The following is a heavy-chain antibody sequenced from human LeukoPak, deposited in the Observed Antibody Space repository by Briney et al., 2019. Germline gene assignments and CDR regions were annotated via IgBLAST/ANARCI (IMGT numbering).Heavy chain of an antibody. Sequence: GASVKVSCKASGYTFTDYYMHWVQQAPGKGLEWMGCVDPEDGETIYAEKFQGRVTITADTSTDTAYMELSSLRSEDTAVYYCATGGYCTNGVCSDPYYYYYMDVWGKGTTVTVSS. D-gene: IGHD2-8*01. CDR3: ATGGYCTNGVCSDPYYYYYMDV. CDR2: VDPEDGET. V-gene: IGHV1-69-2*01. J-gene: IGHJ6*03. CDR1: GYTFTDYY.